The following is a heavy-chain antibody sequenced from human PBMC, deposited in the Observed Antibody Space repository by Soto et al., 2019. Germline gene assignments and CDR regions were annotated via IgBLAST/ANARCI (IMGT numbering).Heavy chain of an antibody. CDR2: MYYSGST. V-gene: IGHV4-31*01. CDR3: TRGYRQSGYSSSWVFDY. D-gene: IGHD6-13*01. J-gene: IGHJ4*02. Sequence: QVQLRESGPGLVKPSQTLSLTCTVSGGSINSGGYYWNWIRQHPGKGLEWIGYMYYSGSTYYNPFVRSQIIISANMSDNHFSMRLNSVTATGTAVYFCTRGYRQSGYSSSWVFDYWGQGTLVNVSS. CDR1: GGSINSGGYY.